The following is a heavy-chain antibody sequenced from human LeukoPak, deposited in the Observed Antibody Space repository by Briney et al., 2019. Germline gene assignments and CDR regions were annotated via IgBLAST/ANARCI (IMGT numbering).Heavy chain of an antibody. CDR3: AKSVGIIRRGAFDI. CDR2: LSGSAATT. CDR1: GFTFSTYA. J-gene: IGHJ3*02. D-gene: IGHD3-10*01. V-gene: IGHV3-23*01. Sequence: GGSLRLSCPSSGFTFSTYAMSWVRQAPGKGLEWVSGLSGSAATTYYADSAKGRFTISRDNSKNALYLQMNSLRGDDTAIYYCAKSVGIIRRGAFDIWGQGAMVTVSS.